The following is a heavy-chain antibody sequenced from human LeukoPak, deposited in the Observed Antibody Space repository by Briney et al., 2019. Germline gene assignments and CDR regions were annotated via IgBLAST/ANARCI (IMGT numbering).Heavy chain of an antibody. CDR2: IYYTGRT. CDR1: GGSISRDY. V-gene: IGHV4-59*01. CDR3: ARHGGHYGAYANWFDP. J-gene: IGHJ5*02. D-gene: IGHD4-17*01. Sequence: PSETLSLTCTVSGGSISRDYWSWIRQPPGKGLEWIGYIYYTGRTDYNPSLKSRVTISVDASNNQFSLKLSSVTAADTAVYYCARHGGHYGAYANWFDPWGQGTLVTVSS.